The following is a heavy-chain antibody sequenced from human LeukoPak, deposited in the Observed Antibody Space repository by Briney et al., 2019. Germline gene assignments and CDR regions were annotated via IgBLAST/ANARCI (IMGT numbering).Heavy chain of an antibody. J-gene: IGHJ4*02. V-gene: IGHV3-7*03. CDR2: IKQDGSEK. CDR3: ARDVRVAGTFDY. D-gene: IGHD6-19*01. CDR1: GFTFSSYW. Sequence: HPGGSLRLSCVASGFTFSSYWMSWVRQAPGKGLEWVANIKQDGSEKYYVDSVKGRFTISRDNAKNSLYLQMNSLRAEDTAVYYCARDVRVAGTFDYWGQGTLVTVSS.